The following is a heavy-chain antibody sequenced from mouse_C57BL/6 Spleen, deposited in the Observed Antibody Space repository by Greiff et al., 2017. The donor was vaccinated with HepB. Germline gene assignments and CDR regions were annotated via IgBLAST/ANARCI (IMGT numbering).Heavy chain of an antibody. D-gene: IGHD1-1*01. Sequence: QVQLKQPGAELVKPGASVKLSCKASGYTFTSYWMQWVKQRPGQGLEWIGEIDPSDSYTNYNQKFKGKATLTVDTSSSTAYMQLSSLTSEDSAVYYCARWYYYGSSYGAYWGQGTLVTVSA. CDR3: ARWYYYGSSYGAY. J-gene: IGHJ3*01. CDR2: IDPSDSYT. CDR1: GYTFTSYW. V-gene: IGHV1-50*01.